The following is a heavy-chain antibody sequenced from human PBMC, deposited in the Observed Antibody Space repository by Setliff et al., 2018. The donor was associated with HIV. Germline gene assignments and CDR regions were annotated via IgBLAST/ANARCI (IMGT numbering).Heavy chain of an antibody. D-gene: IGHD2-15*01. CDR3: VREARGGYFDY. CDR2: ISPNNGDT. V-gene: IGHV1-2*02. J-gene: IGHJ4*02. CDR1: GDTLSDYY. Sequence: ASVKVSCKASGDTLSDYYIHWVRQAPGQGLEWLGWISPNNGDTTIPQRFQGRVTMTSDTSINTAYMELSRLRSDDTAVYYCVREARGGYFDYWGQGTLVTVSS.